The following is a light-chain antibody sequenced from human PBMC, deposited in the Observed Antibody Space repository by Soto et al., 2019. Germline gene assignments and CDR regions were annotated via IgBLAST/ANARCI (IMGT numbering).Light chain of an antibody. Sequence: EIVLTQSPATLSFSPGERATLSCRASQSVRSYLGWYQQKPGQAPRLPIHDASSRATGIPARFSGSGSGTDFTLTISSLEPEDFAVYYCQQRTNWPSSTFGQGTRLEIK. CDR2: DAS. V-gene: IGKV3-11*01. CDR1: QSVRSY. CDR3: QQRTNWPSST. J-gene: IGKJ5*01.